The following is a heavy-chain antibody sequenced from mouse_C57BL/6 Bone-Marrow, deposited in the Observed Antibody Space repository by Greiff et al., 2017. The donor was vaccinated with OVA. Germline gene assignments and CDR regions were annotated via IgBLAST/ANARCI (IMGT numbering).Heavy chain of an antibody. Sequence: EVQLQESGPELVKPGASVKISCKASGYTFTDYYMNWVKQSHGKSLEWIGDINPNNGGTSYNQKFKGKATLTVDKSSSTAYMELRSLTSEDSAVYYCARGIGGYAMDYWGQGTSVTVSS. J-gene: IGHJ4*01. CDR3: ARGIGGYAMDY. CDR1: GYTFTDYY. CDR2: INPNNGGT. V-gene: IGHV1-26*01. D-gene: IGHD2-14*01.